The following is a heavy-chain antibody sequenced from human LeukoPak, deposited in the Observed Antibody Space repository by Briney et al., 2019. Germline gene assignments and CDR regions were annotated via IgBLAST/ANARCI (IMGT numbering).Heavy chain of an antibody. CDR2: IYYSGST. J-gene: IGHJ6*03. V-gene: IGHV4-39*07. CDR3: ARADTYYDFWSGYYSGLYYMDV. D-gene: IGHD3-3*01. CDR1: GGSISSSSYY. Sequence: SETLSLTCTVSGGSISSSSYYWGWIRQPPGKGLEWIGSIYYSGSTYYNPSLKSRVTISVDTSKNQFSLKLSYVPAEDTAVYYCARADTYYDFWSGYYSGLYYMDVWGKGTTVTVSS.